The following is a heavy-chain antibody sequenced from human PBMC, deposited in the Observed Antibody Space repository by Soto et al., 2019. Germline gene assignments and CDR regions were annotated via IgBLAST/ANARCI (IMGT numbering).Heavy chain of an antibody. CDR2: IYYSGST. D-gene: IGHD3-10*01. Sequence: PSETLSLTCTVSGGSISSGDYYWSWIRQPPGKGLEWIGYIYYSGSTYYNPSLKSRVTISVDTSKNQFSLKLSSVTAADTAVYYCARDPRGAYFDYWGQGTLVTVSS. CDR1: GGSISSGDYY. V-gene: IGHV4-30-4*01. J-gene: IGHJ4*02. CDR3: ARDPRGAYFDY.